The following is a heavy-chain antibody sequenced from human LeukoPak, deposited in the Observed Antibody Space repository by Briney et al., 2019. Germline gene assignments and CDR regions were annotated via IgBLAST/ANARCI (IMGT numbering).Heavy chain of an antibody. J-gene: IGHJ3*01. CDR2: IRSKANSYAT. CDR1: GFTFSGSA. V-gene: IGHV3-73*01. CDR3: TRHVYDPDAFDV. Sequence: GGSLRLSCAASGFTFSGSAMHWVRQASGKGLEWVGRIRSKANSYATAYAASVKGRFTISRDDSKNTAYLQMNSLKTEDTAVYYCTRHVYDPDAFDVWGQGTMVTVSS. D-gene: IGHD2/OR15-2a*01.